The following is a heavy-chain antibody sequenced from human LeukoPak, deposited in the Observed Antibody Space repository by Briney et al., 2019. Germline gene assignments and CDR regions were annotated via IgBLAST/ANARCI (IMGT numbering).Heavy chain of an antibody. Sequence: VASVTVSCKASGFTFTSSVVQWVRQARGQRLEWIGWIVVGSGNTNYAQKFQERVTITRDMSTSTAYMELSSLRFEDTAVYYCAADRAGSYLRFVYWGQGTPVTVSS. J-gene: IGHJ4*02. D-gene: IGHD3-10*01. V-gene: IGHV1-58*01. CDR2: IVVGSGNT. CDR3: AADRAGSYLRFVY. CDR1: GFTFTSSV.